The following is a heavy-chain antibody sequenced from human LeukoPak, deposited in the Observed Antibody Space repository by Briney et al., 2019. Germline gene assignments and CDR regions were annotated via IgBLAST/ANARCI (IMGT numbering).Heavy chain of an antibody. Sequence: ASVKVSCKASGYTFTVYYMHWVRQAPGQGLEWMGWINPNSGGTNYAQKFQGRVTMTRDTSISTAYMELSRLRSDDTAVYYCARDICSSTSCHDDAFDIWGQGTMVTVSS. CDR3: ARDICSSTSCHDDAFDI. J-gene: IGHJ3*02. D-gene: IGHD2-2*01. V-gene: IGHV1-2*02. CDR1: GYTFTVYY. CDR2: INPNSGGT.